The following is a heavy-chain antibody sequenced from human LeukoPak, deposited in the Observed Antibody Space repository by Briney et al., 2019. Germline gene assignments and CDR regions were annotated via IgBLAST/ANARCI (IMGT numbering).Heavy chain of an antibody. D-gene: IGHD2-15*01. V-gene: IGHV3-15*01. Sequence: KPGGSLRLSCAASGFTFSNAWMSWVRQVPGKGPEWVGRIKSKTDGGTTDYAAPVKGRFTISRDDSKSIAYLQMNSLKTEDTAVYYCTRDLGYCSGGSCYVYFFDYWGQGTLVTVSS. CDR1: GFTFSNAW. CDR3: TRDLGYCSGGSCYVYFFDY. CDR2: IKSKTDGGTT. J-gene: IGHJ4*02.